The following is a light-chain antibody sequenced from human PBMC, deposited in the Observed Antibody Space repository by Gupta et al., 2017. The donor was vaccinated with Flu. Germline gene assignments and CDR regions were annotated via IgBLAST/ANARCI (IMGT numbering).Light chain of an antibody. CDR2: DAS. Sequence: PATLSLSPGERATLSCRASQSVRGYLAWYQQKPGQAPRLLIYDASTRATGIPARFSGSGSETGFTLTISSRESEDFAIYYCQHRISWPVTFGRGTKVDIK. CDR1: QSVRGY. V-gene: IGKV3-11*01. CDR3: QHRISWPVT. J-gene: IGKJ4*01.